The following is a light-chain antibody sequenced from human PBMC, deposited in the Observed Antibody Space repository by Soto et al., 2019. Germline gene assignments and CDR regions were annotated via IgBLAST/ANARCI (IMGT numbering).Light chain of an antibody. CDR1: QSVSTNS. CDR2: GAS. J-gene: IGKJ4*01. Sequence: EIVLTQSPDTLSLSPGERATLSCRASQSVSTNSLAWYQQRPGQAPRPLIYGASSRATGTPDRFSGSGSGTDFTLIISSLEPEDFAVYYCQQYGSSVLTVGGGTKVDSK. V-gene: IGKV3-20*01. CDR3: QQYGSSVLT.